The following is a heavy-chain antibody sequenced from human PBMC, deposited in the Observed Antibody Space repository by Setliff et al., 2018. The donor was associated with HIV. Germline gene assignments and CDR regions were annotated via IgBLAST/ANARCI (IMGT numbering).Heavy chain of an antibody. CDR1: GFTFSSYA. D-gene: IGHD3-22*01. CDR2: ISYDGSNK. J-gene: IGHJ3*02. Sequence: GGSLRLSCAASGFTFSSYAMHWVRQAPGKGLEWVAVISYDGSNKYYADSVKGRFTISREDARNSGYLQMNSLRDDDTAVYFCARTAYYRDSSGYYSVAFDMWGPGTMVTVS. V-gene: IGHV3-30*14. CDR3: ARTAYYRDSSGYYSVAFDM.